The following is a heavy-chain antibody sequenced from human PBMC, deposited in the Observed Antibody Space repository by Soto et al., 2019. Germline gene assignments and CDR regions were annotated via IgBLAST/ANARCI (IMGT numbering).Heavy chain of an antibody. CDR3: ALAGHGSGREDYYYGMDV. J-gene: IGHJ6*02. CDR2: INRDGSST. CDR1: GLTFSSYW. Sequence: GGSLRLSCAASGLTFSSYWMHWVRQTPGKGLVWVSHINRDGSSTSYADSVKGRFTISRDNAKNTLYLQMNSLRAEDTAVYYCALAGHGSGREDYYYGMDVWGQGTTVTVSS. V-gene: IGHV3-74*01. D-gene: IGHD3-10*01.